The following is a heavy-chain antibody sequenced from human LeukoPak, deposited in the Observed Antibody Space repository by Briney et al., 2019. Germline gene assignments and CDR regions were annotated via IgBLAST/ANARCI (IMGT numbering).Heavy chain of an antibody. CDR2: MNPNSGNT. CDR1: GYTFTSYD. J-gene: IGHJ6*03. CDR3: ARAGYSGYFYYYYYMDV. D-gene: IGHD5-12*01. Sequence: ASEKVSCKASGYTFTSYDINWVRQATGQGLEWMGWMNPNSGNTGYAQKFQGRVTMTRNTSISTAYMELSSLRSEDTAVYYCARAGYSGYFYYYYYMDVWGKGTTVTVSS. V-gene: IGHV1-8*01.